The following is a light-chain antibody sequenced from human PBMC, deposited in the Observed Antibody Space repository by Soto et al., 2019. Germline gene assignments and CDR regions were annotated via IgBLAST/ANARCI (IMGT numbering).Light chain of an antibody. CDR2: GAS. Sequence: EIVLTQSPGTLSLSPGERATLSCRASESVSDNYLAWYQQRSGQAPRLVIYGASSRASAVPDRFSGSGSGADFTLTIRGLKPEDFAVYYCQQYRMSPNTFGQGTRLEIK. V-gene: IGKV3-20*01. CDR3: QQYRMSPNT. CDR1: ESVSDNY. J-gene: IGKJ5*01.